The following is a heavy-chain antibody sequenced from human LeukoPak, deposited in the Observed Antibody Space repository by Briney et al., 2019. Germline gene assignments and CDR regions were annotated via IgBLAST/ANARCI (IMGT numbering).Heavy chain of an antibody. CDR3: ARGSSNYGYTFDI. D-gene: IGHD4-11*01. V-gene: IGHV4-34*01. CDR2: INQSGST. Sequence: SETLSLTCAVYGGSLSGFYWSWIRQSPGKGLEWIGEINQSGSTNYNPSLKSRVTISVDTSKNQFSLKLSSVTAADTAVYYCARGSSNYGYTFDIWGQGTMVTVSS. J-gene: IGHJ3*02. CDR1: GGSLSGFY.